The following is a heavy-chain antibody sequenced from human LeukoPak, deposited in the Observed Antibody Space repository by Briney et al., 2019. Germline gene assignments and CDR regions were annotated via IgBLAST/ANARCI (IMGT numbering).Heavy chain of an antibody. CDR2: ISGSGGGT. D-gene: IGHD6-13*01. CDR3: AKHSSSWHYFDY. V-gene: IGHV3-23*01. CDR1: GFTFSTYG. Sequence: GGSLRLSCAASGFTFSTYGMSWVRQAPGKGLEWVSAISGSGGGTYFADPVKGRFTISRDNSKNTLFLQMDSLRADDTAVYYCAKHSSSWHYFDYWGQGTLVTVSS. J-gene: IGHJ4*02.